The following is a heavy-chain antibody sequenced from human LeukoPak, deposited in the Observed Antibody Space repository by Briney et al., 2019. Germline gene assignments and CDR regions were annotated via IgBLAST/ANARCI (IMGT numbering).Heavy chain of an antibody. J-gene: IGHJ4*02. CDR1: GGSFSGYY. V-gene: IGHV4-34*01. CDR2: INHSGST. CDR3: ARLFTGSGNYFDY. D-gene: IGHD3-10*01. Sequence: SETLSLTCAVYGGSFSGYYWSWIRHPPGKGLEWIGEINHSGSTNYNPSLKSRVTISVDTSKNQFSLKLSSVTAADTAVYYCARLFTGSGNYFDYWGQGTLVTVSS.